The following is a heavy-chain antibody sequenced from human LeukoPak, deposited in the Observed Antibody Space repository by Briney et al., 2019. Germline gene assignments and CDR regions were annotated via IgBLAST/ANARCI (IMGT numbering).Heavy chain of an antibody. CDR1: GGSISSYY. V-gene: IGHV4-59*01. CDR2: IYYSGST. Sequence: PSETLSLTCTVSGGSISSYYWSWIRQPPGKGLEWIGYIYYSGSTNYNPSLKSRVTISVDTSKNQFSLKLSSVTAADTAVYYCATAVRRGYSGYEAQFDYWGQGTLVTVSS. J-gene: IGHJ4*02. D-gene: IGHD5-12*01. CDR3: ATAVRRGYSGYEAQFDY.